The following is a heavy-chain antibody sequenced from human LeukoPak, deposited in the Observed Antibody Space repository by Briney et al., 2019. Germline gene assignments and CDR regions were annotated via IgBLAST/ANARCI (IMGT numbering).Heavy chain of an antibody. D-gene: IGHD6-13*01. CDR3: ATGTNGLYGSNRFQGYFDD. J-gene: IGHJ4*02. CDR2: ITPTYGLV. CDR1: GGTFSKYA. V-gene: IGHV1-69*10. Sequence: SVKVSCKASGGTFSKYAISWVRQAPGQGLEWMGGITPTYGLVHYAQKFQGRVTLTTDTSTGTADLEMNSLTFEDAAVYYCATGTNGLYGSNRFQGYFDDWGQGTLVTVLS.